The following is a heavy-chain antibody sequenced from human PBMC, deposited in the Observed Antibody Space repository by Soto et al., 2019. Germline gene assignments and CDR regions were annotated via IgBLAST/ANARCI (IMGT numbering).Heavy chain of an antibody. Sequence: QVQLVESGGGVVQPGRSLRLSCAASGFTFSSYAMHWVRQAPGKGREWVAVISYDGSNKYYADSVKGRFTISRDNSKNTLYLQMNSLRADDTAVYYFARGGVYYDILTGYPTFDYWGQGTLVTVSS. J-gene: IGHJ4*02. CDR1: GFTFSSYA. D-gene: IGHD3-9*01. V-gene: IGHV3-30-3*01. CDR3: ARGGVYYDILTGYPTFDY. CDR2: ISYDGSNK.